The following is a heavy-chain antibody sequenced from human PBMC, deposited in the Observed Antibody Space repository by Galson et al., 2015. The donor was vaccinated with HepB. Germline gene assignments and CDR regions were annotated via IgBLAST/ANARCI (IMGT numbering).Heavy chain of an antibody. CDR3: ARAGVLLWFREPDYFDY. CDR1: GYTFTGYY. D-gene: IGHD3-10*01. V-gene: IGHV1-2*06. CDR2: INPNSGGT. Sequence: SVKVSCKASGYTFTGYYMHWVRQAPGQGLEWMGRINPNSGGTNYAQKFQGRVTMTRDTSISTAYMELSRLRSDDTAVYYCARAGVLLWFREPDYFDYWGQGTLVTVSS. J-gene: IGHJ4*02.